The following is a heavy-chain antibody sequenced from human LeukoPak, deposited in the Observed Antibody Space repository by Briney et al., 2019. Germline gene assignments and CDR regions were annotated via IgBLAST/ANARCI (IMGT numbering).Heavy chain of an antibody. D-gene: IGHD3-10*01. J-gene: IGHJ5*02. Sequence: GGSLRLSCAGSGFTFSSYTMTWVRQAPGQGLEWVSSISPSGRSTWNADSVKGRFTISRDNARNSVTLQMNSLRPDDSGVYYLWRDGLREAGAGGPWGQGALVTVSS. V-gene: IGHV3-21*01. CDR3: WRDGLREAGAGGP. CDR1: GFTFSSYT. CDR2: ISPSGRST.